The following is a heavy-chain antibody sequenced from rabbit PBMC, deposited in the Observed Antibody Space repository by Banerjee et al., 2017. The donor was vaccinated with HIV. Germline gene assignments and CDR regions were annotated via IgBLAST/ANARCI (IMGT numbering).Heavy chain of an antibody. CDR2: IGAGSSGST. Sequence: QSLEESGGDLVKPGASLTLTCTASGFSFSSSYWICWVRQAPGKGLEWIACIGAGSSGSTYYASWAKGRFTISKTSSTTVTLQMTSLTAADTATYFCARKRAGGAGDLWGQGTLVTVS. CDR3: ARKRAGGAGDL. CDR1: GFSFSSSYW. V-gene: IGHV1S40*01. J-gene: IGHJ3*01. D-gene: IGHD4-2*01.